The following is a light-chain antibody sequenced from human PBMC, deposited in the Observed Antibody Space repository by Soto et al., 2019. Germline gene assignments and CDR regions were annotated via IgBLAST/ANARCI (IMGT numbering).Light chain of an antibody. V-gene: IGKV3-20*01. CDR1: QSVSSSY. J-gene: IGKJ5*01. Sequence: EIVLTQPPGTLSLSPGERSTLSCRASQSVSSSYLAWYQEKPGQAPXLXXYGASSRATGIPDRFSGSGPGTDFSLTISRLETEDFAVYYCQQYGSSPPITFGQGTRLEIK. CDR3: QQYGSSPPIT. CDR2: GAS.